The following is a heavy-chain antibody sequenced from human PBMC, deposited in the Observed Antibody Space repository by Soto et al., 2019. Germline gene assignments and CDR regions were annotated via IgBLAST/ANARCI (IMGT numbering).Heavy chain of an antibody. Sequence: GSLRLSCAASGFTFGGSAMHWVRQASGKGLEWVGHIRSKTNSYATAYAESVKGRFTISRDDSMNTAYLQMNSLKTEDTAVYFCTRQTDAVQWLVVPTDYNFDYWGQGTLVTVSS. CDR3: TRQTDAVQWLVVPTDYNFDY. CDR1: GFTFGGSA. CDR2: IRSKTNSYAT. V-gene: IGHV3-73*01. J-gene: IGHJ4*02. D-gene: IGHD6-19*01.